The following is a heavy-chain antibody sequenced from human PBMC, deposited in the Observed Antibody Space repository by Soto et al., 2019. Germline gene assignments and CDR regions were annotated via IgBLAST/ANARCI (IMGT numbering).Heavy chain of an antibody. CDR2: ISAYNGNT. CDR1: GYTFTSYG. D-gene: IGHD3-22*01. Sequence: ASVKVSCKASGYTFTSYGISWVRQAPGQGLEWMGWISAYNGNTNYAQKLQGRVTMTTDISTSTAYLQWSSLKASDTAMYYCARLTYYDSSGYHLDPPDAFDIWGQGTMVTVSS. CDR3: ARLTYYDSSGYHLDPPDAFDI. V-gene: IGHV1-18*01. J-gene: IGHJ3*02.